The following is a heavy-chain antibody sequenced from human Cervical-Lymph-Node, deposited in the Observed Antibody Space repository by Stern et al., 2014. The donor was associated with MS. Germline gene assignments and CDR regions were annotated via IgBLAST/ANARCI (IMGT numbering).Heavy chain of an antibody. V-gene: IGHV3-9*03. J-gene: IGHJ6*02. D-gene: IGHD1-20*01. Sequence: VQLVQSGGGLVQPGRSLRLSCAASGFTFDDHAMHWVRQTPGKGLEWVAGISWNSGRIDYADSVRGRFTISRDNAKNALYLQMNSLRVEDMALYYCVKDSSSITLYGLDVWGQGTTVTVSS. CDR3: VKDSSSITLYGLDV. CDR1: GFTFDDHA. CDR2: ISWNSGRI.